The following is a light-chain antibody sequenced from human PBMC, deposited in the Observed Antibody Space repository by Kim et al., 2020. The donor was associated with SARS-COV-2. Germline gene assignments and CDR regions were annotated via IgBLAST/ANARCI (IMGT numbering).Light chain of an antibody. V-gene: IGKV3-15*01. Sequence: PGERATLSCRASQSVNSNLAWYQQKPGQAPRLLIYGASTRATGIPARFSGSGSGREFTLTISSLQSEDFAIYYCQQYNDWPPELTFGGGTKVDIK. CDR3: QQYNDWPPELT. CDR2: GAS. CDR1: QSVNSN. J-gene: IGKJ4*01.